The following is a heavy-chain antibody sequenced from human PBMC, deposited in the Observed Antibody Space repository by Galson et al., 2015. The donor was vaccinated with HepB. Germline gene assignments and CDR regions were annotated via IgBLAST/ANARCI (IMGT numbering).Heavy chain of an antibody. D-gene: IGHD2-21*01. CDR1: GFTFSSYD. V-gene: IGHV3-30*04. Sequence: SLRLSCAASGFTFSSYDMNWVRQAPGKGLEWVALLSYDGGDEYYADSVKGRFTISRDNSKNTVDLQMNTLRLEDTAVYYCVRKYCGGVHCRGYFDYWGRGTQVIVTS. CDR3: VRKYCGGVHCRGYFDY. J-gene: IGHJ4*02. CDR2: LSYDGGDE.